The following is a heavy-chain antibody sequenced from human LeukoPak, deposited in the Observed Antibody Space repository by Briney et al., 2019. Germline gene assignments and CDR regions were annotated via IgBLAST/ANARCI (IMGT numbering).Heavy chain of an antibody. Sequence: SETLSLTCTVSGGSISSYYWSWIRQPPGKGLEWIGYIYYSGTTNYNPSLKSRVTISVDTSKNQFSLKLSSVTAADTAVYYCASGGAELCYYYMDVWGKGTTVTVSS. CDR2: IYYSGTT. CDR1: GGSISSYY. D-gene: IGHD1-7*01. J-gene: IGHJ6*03. CDR3: ASGGAELCYYYMDV. V-gene: IGHV4-59*08.